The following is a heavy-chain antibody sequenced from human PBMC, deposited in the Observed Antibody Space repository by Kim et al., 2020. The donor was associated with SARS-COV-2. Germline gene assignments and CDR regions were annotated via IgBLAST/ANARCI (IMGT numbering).Heavy chain of an antibody. CDR3: ARGPGTLEHQYYYMDV. CDR2: IKPDGSEK. D-gene: IGHD2-2*01. V-gene: IGHV3-7*01. Sequence: GGSLRLSCAASGFTLNFYWMSWVRQAPGKGLEWVANIKPDGSEKYYVDSVKGRFTLSRDNSKNSLYLQMNSLRPEDTAVYHCARGPGTLEHQYYYMDVWGKGTTVTVSS. J-gene: IGHJ6*03. CDR1: GFTLNFYW.